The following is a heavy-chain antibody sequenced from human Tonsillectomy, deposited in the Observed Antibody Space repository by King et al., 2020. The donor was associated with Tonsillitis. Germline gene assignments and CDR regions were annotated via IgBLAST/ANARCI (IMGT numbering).Heavy chain of an antibody. D-gene: IGHD4-11*01. CDR2: FDPEDGET. J-gene: IGHJ5*02. V-gene: IGHV1-24*01. CDR1: GYTLTELS. Sequence: QLVQSGAEVKKPGASVKVSCKVSGYTLTELSMHWVRQAPGKGLEWMGGFDPEDGETIYAQKFQGRVTMTEETSTDTAYMELSSLRSEDTAVYYCATYRNYVFGGGWVDPWGQGNLVTVSS. CDR3: ATYRNYVFGGGWVDP.